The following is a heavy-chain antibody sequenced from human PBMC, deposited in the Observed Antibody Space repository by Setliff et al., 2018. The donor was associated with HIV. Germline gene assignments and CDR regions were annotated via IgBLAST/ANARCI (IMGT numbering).Heavy chain of an antibody. CDR3: ARQNIAAYWFDP. V-gene: IGHV4-34*01. D-gene: IGHD6-13*01. J-gene: IGHJ5*02. CDR1: GGSFTGYH. Sequence: PSETLSLTCAVYGGSFTGYHWSWIRQPPGKGLEWIGEINHRGSANYNPSLKTRVTVSVDTSKNQFSLKLSSVTAADTAVYHCARQNIAAYWFDPWGQGTLVTVSS. CDR2: INHRGSA.